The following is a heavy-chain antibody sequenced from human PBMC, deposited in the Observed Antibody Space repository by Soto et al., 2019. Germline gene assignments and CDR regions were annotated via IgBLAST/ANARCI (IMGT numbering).Heavy chain of an antibody. V-gene: IGHV4-39*07. CDR1: GGSISSSSYY. D-gene: IGHD3-9*01. Sequence: PSETLSLTCTVSGGSISSSSYYWGWFRQPPGKGLEWIGSIYYSGSTYYNPSLKSRVTISVDTSKNQFSLKLSSVTAADTAVYYCARSESDYDILTGYSSFYYFDYWGQGTLVTVSS. CDR2: IYYSGST. J-gene: IGHJ4*02. CDR3: ARSESDYDILTGYSSFYYFDY.